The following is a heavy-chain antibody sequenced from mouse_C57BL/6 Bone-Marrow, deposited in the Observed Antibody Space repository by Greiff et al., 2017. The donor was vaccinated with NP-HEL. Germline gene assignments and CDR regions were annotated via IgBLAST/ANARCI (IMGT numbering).Heavy chain of an antibody. D-gene: IGHD1-3*01. CDR3: ARGRYDNNRFGYAMSY. Sequence: QVQLKESGAELVKPGASVKISCKASGYAFSSYWMNWVKERPGKGLEWIGQIYPGDGDTKYNGKFKGKATLTADKSSSTASMQVSSLTSEDSAVFFYARGRYDNNRFGYAMSYWDQGTAVTVSS. J-gene: IGHJ4*01. CDR1: GYAFSSYW. V-gene: IGHV1-80*01. CDR2: IYPGDGDT.